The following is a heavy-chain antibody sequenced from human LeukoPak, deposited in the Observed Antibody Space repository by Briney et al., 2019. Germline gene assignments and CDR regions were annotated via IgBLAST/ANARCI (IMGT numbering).Heavy chain of an antibody. CDR2: IKSKTDGGTT. CDR1: GFTFSNAW. CDR3: ARGTYYYDSSGYS. V-gene: IGHV3-15*01. D-gene: IGHD3-22*01. J-gene: IGHJ4*02. Sequence: GGSLRLSCAASGFTFSNAWMSWVRQAPGKGLEWVGRIKSKTDGGTTDYAAPVKGRFTISRDDSKNTLYLQMNSLRAEDTAVYYCARGTYYYDSSGYSWGQGTLVTVSS.